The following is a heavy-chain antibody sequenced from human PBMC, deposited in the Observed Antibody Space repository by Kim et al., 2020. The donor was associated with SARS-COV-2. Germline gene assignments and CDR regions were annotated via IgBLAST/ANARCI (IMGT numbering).Heavy chain of an antibody. CDR2: INHSGST. Sequence: SETLSLTCAVYGGSFSGYYWSWIRQPPGKGLEWIGEINHSGSTNYNPSLKSRVTISVDTSKNQFSLKLSSVTAADTAVYYCARGFLPTMVRSRIWFDPWG. V-gene: IGHV4-34*01. D-gene: IGHD3-10*01. CDR1: GGSFSGYY. CDR3: ARGFLPTMVRSRIWFDP. J-gene: IGHJ5*02.